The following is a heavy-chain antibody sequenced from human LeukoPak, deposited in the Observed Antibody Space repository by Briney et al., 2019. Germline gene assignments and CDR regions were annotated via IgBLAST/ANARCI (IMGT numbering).Heavy chain of an antibody. J-gene: IGHJ6*02. CDR2: ISYDGSNK. Sequence: PGGSLRLSCAASGFTFSDYYMSWIRQAPGKGLEWVAVISYDGSNKYYADSVKGRFTISRDNSKNTLYLQMNSLRAEDTAVYYCAKVEIFGVVITYYGMDVWGQGTTVTVSS. V-gene: IGHV3-30*18. D-gene: IGHD3-3*01. CDR1: GFTFSDYY. CDR3: AKVEIFGVVITYYGMDV.